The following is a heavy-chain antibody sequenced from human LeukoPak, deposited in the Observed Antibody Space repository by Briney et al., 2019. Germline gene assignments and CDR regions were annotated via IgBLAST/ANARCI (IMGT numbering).Heavy chain of an antibody. Sequence: PSETLSLTCSVSDDSITMYYWTWIRQPPGKGLEWVGYVDHTGSTNFNPSLNGRVSISRDTTKNLFSLRLRSVTAADTAVYFCARGRVSSSTWYSTYYYYFYMDVWGKGTTVTVSS. CDR1: DDSITMYY. CDR2: VDHTGST. V-gene: IGHV4-59*01. CDR3: ARGRVSSSTWYSTYYYYFYMDV. J-gene: IGHJ6*03. D-gene: IGHD1-1*01.